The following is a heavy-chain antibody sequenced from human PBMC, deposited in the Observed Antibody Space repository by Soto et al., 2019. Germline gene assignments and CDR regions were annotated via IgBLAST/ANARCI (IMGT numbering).Heavy chain of an antibody. D-gene: IGHD2-15*01. V-gene: IGHV1-2*02. CDR3: TRGQSDIVVVVAATTFDY. CDR1: GYTFTSYA. CDR2: INPNSGST. Sequence: ASVKVSCKASGYTFTSYAMHWVRQAPGQGLEWMGWINPNSGSTSYAQKFQGRVTMTRDTSISTAYMELSSLRSEDTAVYYCTRGQSDIVVVVAATTFDYWGQGTLVTVSS. J-gene: IGHJ4*02.